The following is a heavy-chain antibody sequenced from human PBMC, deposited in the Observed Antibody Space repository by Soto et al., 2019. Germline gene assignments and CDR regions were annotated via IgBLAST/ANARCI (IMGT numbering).Heavy chain of an antibody. Sequence: QVQLVQSGAEVKKPGSSVKVSCKASGGTFSSYAISWVRQAPGQGLEWMGVIIPIFGTANYAQKFQGRVTITADESTSTAYMELSSLRSEDTAVYYCASTRVAGGEADRPYYYYYGMDVWGQGTTVTVSS. V-gene: IGHV1-69*01. D-gene: IGHD6-19*01. CDR3: ASTRVAGGEADRPYYYYYGMDV. J-gene: IGHJ6*02. CDR2: IIPIFGTA. CDR1: GGTFSSYA.